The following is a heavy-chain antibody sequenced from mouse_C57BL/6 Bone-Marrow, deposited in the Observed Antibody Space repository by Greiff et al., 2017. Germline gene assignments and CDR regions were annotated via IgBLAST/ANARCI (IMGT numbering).Heavy chain of an antibody. D-gene: IGHD1-1*01. J-gene: IGHJ3*01. CDR2: FYPRSGNT. Sequence: VQLQQSGAELARPGASVKLSCKASGYTFTSYGISWVKQRTGQGLEWIGEFYPRSGNTYYNEKFKGKATRTADKSSSTAYMELRSLTSEDSAVYCCARLGDYYVSSYAWFAYWGQGTLVTVSA. V-gene: IGHV1-81*01. CDR3: ARLGDYYVSSYAWFAY. CDR1: GYTFTSYG.